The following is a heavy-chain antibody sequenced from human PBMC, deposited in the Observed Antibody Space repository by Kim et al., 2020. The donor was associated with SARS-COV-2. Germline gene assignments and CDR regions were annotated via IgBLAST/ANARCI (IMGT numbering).Heavy chain of an antibody. D-gene: IGHD6-19*01. CDR3: ARADAVAGTVFDY. CDR2: ISYDGSNK. Sequence: GGSLRLSCAASGFTFSSYAMHWVRQAPGKGLEWVAVISYDGSNKYYADSVKGRFTISRDNSKNTLYLQMNSLRAEDTAVYYCARADAVAGTVFDYWGQGTLVTVSS. J-gene: IGHJ4*02. CDR1: GFTFSSYA. V-gene: IGHV3-30-3*01.